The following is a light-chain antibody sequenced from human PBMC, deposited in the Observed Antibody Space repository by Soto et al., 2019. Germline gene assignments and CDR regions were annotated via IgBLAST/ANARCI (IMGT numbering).Light chain of an antibody. CDR1: QSINSN. CDR2: GAS. Sequence: VMTQSPATLSVSPGERATLSCTASQSINSNLAWYQQRPGQAPRLLIYGASTRATGIPARFSGSGSGTDFTLTISSLQPEDFATYYCQQSYSIPWTFGQGTKVDI. J-gene: IGKJ1*01. CDR3: QQSYSIPWT. V-gene: IGKV3-15*01.